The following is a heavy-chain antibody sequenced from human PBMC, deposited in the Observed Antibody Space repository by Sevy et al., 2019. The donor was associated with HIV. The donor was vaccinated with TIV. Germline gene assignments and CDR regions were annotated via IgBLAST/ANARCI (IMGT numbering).Heavy chain of an antibody. CDR2: VYYSWTT. Sequence: SETLSLTCTVSGGSISSYYWSWIRQPPGKGLEWIGYVYYSWTTNYNPSLKSRVTLSVDTSKNQFSLKLRSVTAADTAVYVCSRTNENYHDTTGYEVSFDIWGQGTMVTVSS. J-gene: IGHJ3*02. D-gene: IGHD3-22*01. CDR1: GGSISSYY. CDR3: SRTNENYHDTTGYEVSFDI. V-gene: IGHV4-59*03.